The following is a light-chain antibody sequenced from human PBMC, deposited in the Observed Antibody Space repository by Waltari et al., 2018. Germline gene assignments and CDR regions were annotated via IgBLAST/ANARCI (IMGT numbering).Light chain of an antibody. J-gene: IGLJ3*02. Sequence: SALTQPASVSGSPGQSITISCTGTTSTFGSYALVSWYQQHPDKAPKLMVYEGTKRPPGISTRFSGAKSGNTASLTISGLQAEDEADYYCCSYAGNTVWVFGGGTKLTVL. V-gene: IGLV2-23*01. CDR2: EGT. CDR3: CSYAGNTVWV. CDR1: TSTFGSYAL.